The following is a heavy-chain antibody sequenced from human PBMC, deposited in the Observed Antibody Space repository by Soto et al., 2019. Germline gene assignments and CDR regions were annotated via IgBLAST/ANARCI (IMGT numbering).Heavy chain of an antibody. Sequence: SETLSLTCTVSGGSISSYYWSWIRQPPGKGLEWIGYIYYGGSTNYNPSLKSRVTISVDTSKNQFSLKLSSVTAADTAVYYCARSAIVATGNNWLDSWGRGTPVTGSS. CDR2: IYYGGST. V-gene: IGHV4-59*08. CDR3: ARSAIVATGNNWLDS. J-gene: IGHJ5*01. CDR1: GGSISSYY. D-gene: IGHD5-12*01.